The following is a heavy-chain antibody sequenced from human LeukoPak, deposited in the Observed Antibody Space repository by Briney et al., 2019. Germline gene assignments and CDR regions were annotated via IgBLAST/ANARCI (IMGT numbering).Heavy chain of an antibody. CDR3: ARGVADSSGWVSYYYYYGMGV. CDR1: GYTFTGYY. Sequence: ASVKVSCKASGYTFTGYYMHWVRQAPGQGLEWMGWINPNSGGTNYAQKFQGRVTMTRDTSISTAYMELSRLRSDDTAVYYCARGVADSSGWVSYYYYYGMGVWGQGTTVTVSS. V-gene: IGHV1-2*02. CDR2: INPNSGGT. D-gene: IGHD6-19*01. J-gene: IGHJ6*02.